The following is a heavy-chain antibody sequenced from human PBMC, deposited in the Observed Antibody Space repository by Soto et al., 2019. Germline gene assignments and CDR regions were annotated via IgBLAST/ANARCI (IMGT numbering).Heavy chain of an antibody. CDR3: ARVEYSSDWDYYYGMDV. CDR2: ISSSSSYI. CDR1: GFTFSSYS. J-gene: IGHJ6*02. D-gene: IGHD6-6*01. V-gene: IGHV3-21*01. Sequence: GGSLRLSCAASGFTFSSYSMNWVRQAPGKRLEWVSSISSSSSYIYYADSVKGRFTISRDNAKNSLYLQMNSLRAEDTAVYYCARVEYSSDWDYYYGMDVWGQGTTVTVSS.